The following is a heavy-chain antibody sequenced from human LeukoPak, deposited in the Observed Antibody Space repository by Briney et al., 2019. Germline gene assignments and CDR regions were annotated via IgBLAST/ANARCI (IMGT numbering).Heavy chain of an antibody. V-gene: IGHV1-69*06. D-gene: IGHD6-6*01. CDR3: ARRSSPWYFDY. Sequence: SVKVSCKASGGTFSSYAICWVRQAPGQGLEWMGGIIPIFGTANYAQKFHGRVTITADKSTSTAYMELSSLRSEDTAVYYCARRSSPWYFDYWGQGTLVTVSS. J-gene: IGHJ4*02. CDR1: GGTFSSYA. CDR2: IIPIFGTA.